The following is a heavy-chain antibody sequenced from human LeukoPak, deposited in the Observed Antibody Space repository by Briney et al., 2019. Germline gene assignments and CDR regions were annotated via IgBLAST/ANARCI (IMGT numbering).Heavy chain of an antibody. Sequence: GGSLRLSCAASGFIFSNYALMWLRQSPGAGLEWVSAIRGSGGGTFYADSVKGRFTISRDNSKNTLYLQMNGLIAEHTAVYYCARDPNGDYIGAFDMWGRGTLVTVSS. CDR1: GFIFSNYA. CDR2: IRGSGGGT. CDR3: ARDPNGDYIGAFDM. D-gene: IGHD4-17*01. J-gene: IGHJ3*02. V-gene: IGHV3-23*01.